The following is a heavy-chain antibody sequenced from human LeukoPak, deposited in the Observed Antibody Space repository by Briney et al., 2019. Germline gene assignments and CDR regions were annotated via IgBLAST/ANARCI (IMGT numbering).Heavy chain of an antibody. V-gene: IGHV4-59*12. CDR3: ASGKYFYDDSASINRASRTAFHI. D-gene: IGHD3-3*01. Sequence: TSETLSLTCTVSGGSISSYYWSWIRQSPGRAPEWLAYVYRSGQSDYNSSLRGRVTVSLDRSKTQVSLSLRSLTAADTAVYYCASGKYFYDDSASINRASRTAFHIWAQGTMVVVSS. CDR1: GGSISSYY. CDR2: VYRSGQS. J-gene: IGHJ3*02.